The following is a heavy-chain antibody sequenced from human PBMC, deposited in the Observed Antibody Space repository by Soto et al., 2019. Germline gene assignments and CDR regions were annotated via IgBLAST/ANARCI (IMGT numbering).Heavy chain of an antibody. V-gene: IGHV4-31*03. J-gene: IGHJ6*02. CDR1: GGSISSGGYY. D-gene: IGHD3-3*01. Sequence: SETLSLTCTVSGGSISSGGYYWSWIRQHPGKGLEWIGYIYYSGSTYYNPSLKSRVTISVDTSKNQFSLKLSSVTAADTAVYYCARLPYDFWSGYSYYYGMDVWGQGTTVTVSS. CDR2: IYYSGST. CDR3: ARLPYDFWSGYSYYYGMDV.